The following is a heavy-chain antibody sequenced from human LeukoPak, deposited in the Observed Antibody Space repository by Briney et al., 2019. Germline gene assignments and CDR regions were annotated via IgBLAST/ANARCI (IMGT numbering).Heavy chain of an antibody. J-gene: IGHJ6*02. D-gene: IGHD2-2*01. V-gene: IGHV1-69*05. CDR2: IIPIFGTA. CDR3: ARDPPIVVVPAATNYYYYYGMDV. CDR1: GGTFSSYA. Sequence: SVKVSCKASGGTFSSYAISWVRQAPGQGLEWMGGIIPIFGTANYAQKLQGRVTMTTDTSTSTAYMELRSLRSDDTAVYYCARDPPIVVVPAATNYYYYYGMDVWGQGTTVTVSS.